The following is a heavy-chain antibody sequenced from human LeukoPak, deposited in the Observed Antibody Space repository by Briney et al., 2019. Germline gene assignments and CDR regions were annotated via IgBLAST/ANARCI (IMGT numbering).Heavy chain of an antibody. J-gene: IGHJ4*02. CDR3: AKRVHSSSWYAAFDY. CDR1: GFTFSIYA. D-gene: IGHD6-13*01. V-gene: IGHV3-23*01. Sequence: GGSLRLSCAASGFTFSIYAMSWVRQAPGKGLEWVSGISGSGDITYYADSVKGRFTISRDYSKNTLYLQMNSLRVDDTAVYYCAKRVHSSSWYAAFDYWGQGTLVTVSS. CDR2: ISGSGDIT.